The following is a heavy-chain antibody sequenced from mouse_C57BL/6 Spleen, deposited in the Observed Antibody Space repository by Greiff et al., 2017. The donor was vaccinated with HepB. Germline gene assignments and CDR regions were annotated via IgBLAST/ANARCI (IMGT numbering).Heavy chain of an antibody. J-gene: IGHJ3*01. V-gene: IGHV1-15*01. CDR3: TRGRLWAY. CDR2: IDPETGGT. Sequence: QVHVKQSGAELVRPGASVTLSCKASGYTFTDYEMHWVKQTPVHGLEWIGAIDPETGGTAYNQKFKGKAILTADKSSSTAYMELRSLTSEDSAVYYCTRGRLWAYWGQGTLVTVSA. D-gene: IGHD1-1*02. CDR1: GYTFTDYE.